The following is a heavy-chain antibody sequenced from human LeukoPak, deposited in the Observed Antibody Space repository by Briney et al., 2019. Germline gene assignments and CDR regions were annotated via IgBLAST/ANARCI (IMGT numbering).Heavy chain of an antibody. J-gene: IGHJ6*03. CDR2: ISAYNGNT. D-gene: IGHD2-2*02. CDR1: GYTFTSYG. CDR3: ARVSLGYCSSTSCYKSVYYYYYMDV. Sequence: ASVKVSCKASGYTFTSYGISWVRQAPGQGLEWMGWISAYNGNTNYAQKLQGRVTMTTDTSTSTAYMELRSLRSDDTAVYYCARVSLGYCSSTSCYKSVYYYYYMDVWGKGTTVTVSS. V-gene: IGHV1-18*01.